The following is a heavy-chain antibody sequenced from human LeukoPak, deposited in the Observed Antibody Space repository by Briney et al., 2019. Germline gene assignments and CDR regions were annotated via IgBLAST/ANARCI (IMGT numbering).Heavy chain of an antibody. V-gene: IGHV1-46*01. CDR2: PSGGST. Sequence: PSGGSTSYAQKFQGRVTMTRDTSTSTVYMELSSLRSEDTAVYYCARDHSSGYISRTNWFDPWGQGTLVTVSS. CDR3: ARDHSSGYISRTNWFDP. J-gene: IGHJ5*02. D-gene: IGHD3-22*01.